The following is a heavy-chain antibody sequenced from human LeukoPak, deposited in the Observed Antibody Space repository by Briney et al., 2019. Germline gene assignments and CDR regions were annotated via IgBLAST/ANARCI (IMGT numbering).Heavy chain of an antibody. D-gene: IGHD2-2*01. Sequence: PGGSLRLSCAASGFTFSSYSMNCVRQAPGKGLEWVSSISSSSSYIYYADSVKGRFTISRDNAKNSLYLQMNSLRAEDTAVYYCARDGEGYQVRYYFDYWGQGTLVTVSS. CDR2: ISSSSSYI. CDR1: GFTFSSYS. CDR3: ARDGEGYQVRYYFDY. V-gene: IGHV3-21*01. J-gene: IGHJ4*02.